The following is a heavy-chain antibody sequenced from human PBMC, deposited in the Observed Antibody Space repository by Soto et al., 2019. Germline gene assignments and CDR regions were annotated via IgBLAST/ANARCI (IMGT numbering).Heavy chain of an antibody. CDR1: GYNFNQYY. D-gene: IGHD4-17*01. J-gene: IGHJ4*02. Sequence: QVQLGQSGPEVRKPGASVRLSCATSGYNFNQYYIHWVRQAPGQGLEWMGIINLRGGTTEYAHKFRGRVTVTGDTSTRTDYMELSSLRSEDTAVYFCARGPDDSDVPRWDHWGQGTLITVSS. CDR2: INLRGGTT. V-gene: IGHV1-46*02. CDR3: ARGPDDSDVPRWDH.